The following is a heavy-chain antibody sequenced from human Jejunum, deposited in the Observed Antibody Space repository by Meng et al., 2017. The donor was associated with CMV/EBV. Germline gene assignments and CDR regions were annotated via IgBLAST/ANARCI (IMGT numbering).Heavy chain of an antibody. CDR3: ASDRPFSGTYLTDAFNV. CDR1: TYY. CDR2: IYSSGNT. V-gene: IGHV4-39*07. Sequence: TYYWGWVRQSPGKGLEYIGSIYSSGNTHYNPALQSRAFISIDTSKNQFSLTLPSVTAADTALYYCASDRPFSGTYLTDAFNVWGPGGMVTVSS. D-gene: IGHD1-26*01. J-gene: IGHJ3*01.